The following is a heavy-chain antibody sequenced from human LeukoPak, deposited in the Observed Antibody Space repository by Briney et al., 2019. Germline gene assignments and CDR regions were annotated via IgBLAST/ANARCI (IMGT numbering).Heavy chain of an antibody. CDR1: GGSISSSSYY. CDR3: AREDLDCGSGYYFSCYYYYMDV. Sequence: PSETLSLTCTVSGGSISSSSYYWGWIRQPPGKGLEWIGSIYYSGSTYYNPSLKSRVTMSVDTSKNQFSLKLSSVTAADTAVYYCAREDLDCGSGYYFSCYYYYMDVWGKGTTVTISS. J-gene: IGHJ6*03. D-gene: IGHD3-22*01. CDR2: IYYSGST. V-gene: IGHV4-39*07.